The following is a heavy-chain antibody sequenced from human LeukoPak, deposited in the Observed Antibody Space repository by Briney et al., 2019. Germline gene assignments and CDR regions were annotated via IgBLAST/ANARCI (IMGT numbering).Heavy chain of an antibody. D-gene: IGHD4-23*01. CDR2: ISESGGST. J-gene: IGHJ4*02. V-gene: IGHV3-23*01. CDR3: AKALYGGHDY. CDR1: GFTFSTSA. Sequence: GGSLRLSCVVSGFTFSTSAMSWVRQAPGKGLEWVSGISESGGSTYYADSVKGRFTISRDNSKNTLSLQMNSLRAEDTAVYYCAKALYGGHDYWGQGTLVTVSS.